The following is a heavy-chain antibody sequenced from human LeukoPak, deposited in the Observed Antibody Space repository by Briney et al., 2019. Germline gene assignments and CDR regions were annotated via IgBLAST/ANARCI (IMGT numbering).Heavy chain of an antibody. CDR1: GFRFSGFA. CDR2: IQYDGSAD. V-gene: IGHV3-33*01. Sequence: GGSLRLSCAASGFRFSGFAMHWVRQAPGKGLEWVAVIQYDGSADSYAGPVKGRFTISRDNSRDTVYLQMDGLRAEDTAVYYCARDWSRCTSPSCYDGGFDSWGHGTLVTVSS. D-gene: IGHD2-2*01. J-gene: IGHJ4*01. CDR3: ARDWSRCTSPSCYDGGFDS.